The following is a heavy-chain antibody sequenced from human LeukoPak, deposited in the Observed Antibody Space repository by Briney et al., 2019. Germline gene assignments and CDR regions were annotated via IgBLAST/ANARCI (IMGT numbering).Heavy chain of an antibody. Sequence: PSETLSLTCTVSGGSMRGYYWTWIRQPPGKGLELIAYIYYTGSTNYNPSLESRVTISVDTSKNQFSLRLNSMATADTAVYYCARGRLSGHYFDYWGQGTLVTVSS. D-gene: IGHD3-10*01. CDR3: ARGRLSGHYFDY. J-gene: IGHJ4*02. V-gene: IGHV4-59*01. CDR2: IYYTGST. CDR1: GGSMRGYY.